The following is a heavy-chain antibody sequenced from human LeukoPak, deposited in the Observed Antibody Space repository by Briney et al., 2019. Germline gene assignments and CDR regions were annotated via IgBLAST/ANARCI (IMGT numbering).Heavy chain of an antibody. V-gene: IGHV4-34*01. Sequence: SETLSLPCAGHAGSFTGSYWSRLRQPPGKGLNLLGEVNQSGSTNYNPSLKSRVTISGDTSKNQFSLKLSSVTAADTAVYYCARGGGYCSSTSCHWYFDLWGRGTLVTVSS. CDR2: VNQSGST. CDR1: AGSFTGSY. CDR3: ARGGGYCSSTSCHWYFDL. J-gene: IGHJ2*01. D-gene: IGHD2-2*01.